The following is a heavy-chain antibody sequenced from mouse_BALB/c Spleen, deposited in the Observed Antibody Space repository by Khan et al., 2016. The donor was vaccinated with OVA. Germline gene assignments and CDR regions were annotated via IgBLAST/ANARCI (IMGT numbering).Heavy chain of an antibody. CDR1: GYTFTSYT. D-gene: IGHD2-12*01. CDR3: VRDGADHKDDDWFAY. V-gene: IGHV1-4*01. Sequence: QVQLQQSGAELARPGDSVTLSCKASGYTFTSYTTYRIKKRSGQGQEWIGYINPSNGYTNYNPTFKDKTTLTQDKSSTTAYLQLSSLTSDDSAVYNCVRDGADHKDDDWFAYWGQGTLVTVSA. J-gene: IGHJ3*01. CDR2: INPSNGYT.